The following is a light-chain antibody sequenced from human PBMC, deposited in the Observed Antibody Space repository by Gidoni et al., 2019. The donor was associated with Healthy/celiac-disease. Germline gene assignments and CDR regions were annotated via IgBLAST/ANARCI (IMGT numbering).Light chain of an antibody. CDR1: QGIRND. V-gene: IGKV1-6*01. CDR3: LQDYNYPRT. Sequence: AIQMTQSPSSLSASVGDRVTITCWASQGIRNDLGWYQQKPGKAPKILIYAASSLQSGVPSRFSGSGSGTDFTLTISSLQPGDFATYYCLQDYNYPRTFGQGTKVEIK. J-gene: IGKJ1*01. CDR2: AAS.